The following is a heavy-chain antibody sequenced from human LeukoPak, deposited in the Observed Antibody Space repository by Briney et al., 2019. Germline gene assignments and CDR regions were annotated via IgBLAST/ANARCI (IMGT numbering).Heavy chain of an antibody. D-gene: IGHD3-22*01. CDR1: GFTLSSYA. J-gene: IGHJ4*02. V-gene: IGHV3-23*01. CDR2: ISGSGGST. Sequence: GGSPRLSCAASGFTLSSYAMSWVRQAPGKGLEWASAISGSGGSTYYADSVKGRFTISRDNSKNTLYLQMNSLRAEDTAVYYCAKDMYYDSSGYSLDYWGQGTLVTVSS. CDR3: AKDMYYDSSGYSLDY.